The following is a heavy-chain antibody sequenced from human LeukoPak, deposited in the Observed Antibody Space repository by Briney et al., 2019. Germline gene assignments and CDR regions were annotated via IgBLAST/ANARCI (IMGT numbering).Heavy chain of an antibody. Sequence: SETLSLTCTVSGGSLSSYYWSWIRQPPGKGLEWIGYIYYSGSTNYNPSLKSRVTISVDTSKNQFSLKLSSVTAADTAVYYCARVGDSSGYTLDYWGQGTLVTVSS. CDR2: IYYSGST. V-gene: IGHV4-59*01. J-gene: IGHJ4*02. CDR3: ARVGDSSGYTLDY. D-gene: IGHD3-22*01. CDR1: GGSLSSYY.